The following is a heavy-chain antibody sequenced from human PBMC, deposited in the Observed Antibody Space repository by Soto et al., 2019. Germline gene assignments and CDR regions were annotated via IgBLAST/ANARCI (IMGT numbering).Heavy chain of an antibody. CDR1: GFTFDDYA. J-gene: IGHJ6*02. CDR3: AKGRPRYYYYGMDA. CDR2: ISWNSGSI. V-gene: IGHV3-9*01. Sequence: PGGSLRLSCAASGFTFDDYAMHWVRQAPGKGLEWVSGISWNSGSIGYADSVKGRFTISRDNAKNSLYLQMNSLRAEDTALYYCAKGRPRYYYYGMDAWGQGTTVTVSS.